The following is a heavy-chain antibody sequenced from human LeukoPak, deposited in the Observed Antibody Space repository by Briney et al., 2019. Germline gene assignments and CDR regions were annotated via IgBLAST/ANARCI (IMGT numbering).Heavy chain of an antibody. CDR2: IYYSGRA. V-gene: IGHV4-39*01. CDR3: VRQKQHCDGGSCFPPDC. CDR1: GASISSTSDY. J-gene: IGHJ4*02. D-gene: IGHD2-15*01. Sequence: SETLSLTCTVSGASISSTSDYWGWIRQPPGKGLEWIGTIYYSGRAYHNPSLRSRLTISVDTSKNQFSLRLNSVTATDTAIYYCVRQKQHCDGGSCFPPDCWGQGTLVTVSS.